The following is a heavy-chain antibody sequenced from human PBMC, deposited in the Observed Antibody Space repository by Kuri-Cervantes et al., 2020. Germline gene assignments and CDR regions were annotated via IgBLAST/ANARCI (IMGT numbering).Heavy chain of an antibody. Sequence: GGSLRLSCAASGFTFSSYGMHWVRQAPGKGLEWVAVIWYDGSNKYYADSVKGRFTISRDNSKNTLYLHMNSLRVDDTALYYCAKGHLQSSSFFDLWGQGTLVTVSS. D-gene: IGHD2-2*01. CDR1: GFTFSSYG. CDR3: AKGHLQSSSFFDL. V-gene: IGHV3-33*03. J-gene: IGHJ4*02. CDR2: IWYDGSNK.